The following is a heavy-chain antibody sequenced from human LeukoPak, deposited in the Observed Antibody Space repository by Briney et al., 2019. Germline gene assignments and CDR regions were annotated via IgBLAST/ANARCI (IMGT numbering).Heavy chain of an antibody. D-gene: IGHD2-2*02. CDR1: CYTFASCG. J-gene: IGHJ6*02. Sequence: ASVKCSCKASCYTFASCGISWVRQSPGQGLEWMGWISAYNGNTNYAQKLQGRVTMTTDTSTSTAYMELSRLRSDDTAVYYCAREFIVVVPAAIHGMDVWGQGTTVTVSS. V-gene: IGHV1-18*01. CDR3: AREFIVVVPAAIHGMDV. CDR2: ISAYNGNT.